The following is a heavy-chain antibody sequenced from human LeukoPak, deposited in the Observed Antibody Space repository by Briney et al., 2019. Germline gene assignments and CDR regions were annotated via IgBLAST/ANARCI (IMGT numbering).Heavy chain of an antibody. D-gene: IGHD5-18*01. Sequence: SETLSLTCTVSGGSMTNYYWTWIRQPPGGGLEWLAYIYYYGSTNYNPSLESRLTLTVDTSKNQFSLKLGSVTAADTAVYYCAREGAGSYGFRYIDVWGKGTTVTVS. J-gene: IGHJ6*03. V-gene: IGHV4-59*01. CDR2: IYYYGST. CDR1: GGSMTNYY. CDR3: AREGAGSYGFRYIDV.